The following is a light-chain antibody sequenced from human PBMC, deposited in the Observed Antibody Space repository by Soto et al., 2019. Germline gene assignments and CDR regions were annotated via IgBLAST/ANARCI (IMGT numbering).Light chain of an antibody. CDR3: QQTYSAPGT. J-gene: IGKJ1*01. Sequence: DIQMTQSPSSLSASVGDRVTVTCRPSQNITKFLNWYQEKPGKAPKVLIYVTSNLENGVPSRFSGSGSGTEFTLTISSLQPEDFATYYGQQTYSAPGTFGQGTRVE. CDR1: QNITKF. CDR2: VTS. V-gene: IGKV1-39*01.